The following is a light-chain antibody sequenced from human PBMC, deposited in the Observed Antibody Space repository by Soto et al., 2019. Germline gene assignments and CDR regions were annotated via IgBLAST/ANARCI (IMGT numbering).Light chain of an antibody. CDR3: QQYNDWPPTWT. CDR1: QSVSSK. CDR2: GAS. Sequence: EIVMTQSPATLSVSPGERATLSCRASQSVSSKLAWYQQKPGQAPRGLIYGASTRATGIPARFSGSGSGTEFTLTISSLQSEDFAVYYCQQYNDWPPTWTFGQGTRVEIK. J-gene: IGKJ1*01. V-gene: IGKV3-15*01.